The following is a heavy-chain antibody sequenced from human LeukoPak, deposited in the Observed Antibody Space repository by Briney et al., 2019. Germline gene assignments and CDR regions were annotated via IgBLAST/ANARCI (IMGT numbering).Heavy chain of an antibody. CDR3: ARERSYQLLQDFHPANDAFDI. CDR2: IYYSGST. CDR1: GGSISSSGYY. D-gene: IGHD2-2*01. Sequence: PSETLSLTCTVSGGSISSSGYYWSWIRQHPGKGLEWIGYIYYSGSTYYNPSLKSRVTISVDTSKNQFSLKLSSVTAADTAVYYCARERSYQLLQDFHPANDAFDIWGQGTMVTVSS. V-gene: IGHV4-31*03. J-gene: IGHJ3*02.